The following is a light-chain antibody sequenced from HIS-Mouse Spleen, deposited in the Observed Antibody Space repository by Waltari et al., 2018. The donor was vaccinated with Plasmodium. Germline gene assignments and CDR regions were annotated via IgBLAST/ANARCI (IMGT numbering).Light chain of an antibody. J-gene: IGKJ1*01. Sequence: DIQMTQSPSSLSASVGDSVTITCRASPSISSYLNWYQQKPGKAPKLLIYAASSLQSGVPSRFSGSGSGTDFTLTISSLQPEDFATYYCQQNYNTWTFGQGTKVEIK. CDR1: PSISSY. V-gene: IGKV1-39*01. CDR3: QQNYNTWT. CDR2: AAS.